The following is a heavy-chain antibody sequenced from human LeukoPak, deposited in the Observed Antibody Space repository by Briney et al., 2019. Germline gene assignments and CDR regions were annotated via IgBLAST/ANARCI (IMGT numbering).Heavy chain of an antibody. D-gene: IGHD2-21*02. CDR1: GGSISIYN. CDR2: IYYSGST. CDR3: ARHGHHGDHDY. J-gene: IGHJ4*02. Sequence: SETLSLTCTVSGGSISIYNWTWIRQPPGKGLEWIGYIYYSGSTNYNPSLKSRVTISVDTSKNQFSLKLSSVTAADTAVYYCARHGHHGDHDYWGQGTLVTVSS. V-gene: IGHV4-59*08.